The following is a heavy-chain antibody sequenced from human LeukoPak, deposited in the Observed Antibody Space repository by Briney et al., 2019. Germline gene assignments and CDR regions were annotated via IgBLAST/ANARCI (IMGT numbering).Heavy chain of an antibody. D-gene: IGHD1-26*01. CDR1: GFTFSSYG. CDR3: ARDSGSYYVEFDY. V-gene: IGHV3-33*01. CDR2: IWYDGSNK. Sequence: GRSLRLSCAASGFTFSSYGMHWVRQAPGKGLEWVAVIWYDGSNKYYADSVKGRFTISRDNSKNTLYLQMNSLRAEDTAVYYCARDSGSYYVEFDYWGQGTLDTVSS. J-gene: IGHJ4*02.